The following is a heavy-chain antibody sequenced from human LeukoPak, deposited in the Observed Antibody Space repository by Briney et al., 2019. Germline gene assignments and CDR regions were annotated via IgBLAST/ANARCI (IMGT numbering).Heavy chain of an antibody. Sequence: SGPTLVNPTQTLTLTCTFSGFSLSTSGMCVSWIRQPPGKALEWLARIDWDDDKYYGTSLKTRLTISKDTSENQVVLTMANMDPVDTATYYCARIGNYSSGWYVYWGQGTLVTVSS. CDR3: ARIGNYSSGWYVY. V-gene: IGHV2-70*11. D-gene: IGHD6-19*01. CDR1: GFSLSTSGMC. J-gene: IGHJ4*02. CDR2: IDWDDDK.